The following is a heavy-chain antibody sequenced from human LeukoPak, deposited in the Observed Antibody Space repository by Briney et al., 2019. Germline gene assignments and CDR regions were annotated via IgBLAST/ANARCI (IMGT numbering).Heavy chain of an antibody. CDR3: ARQGTTVTREGAFDI. CDR2: RNPGDSDI. J-gene: IGHJ3*02. V-gene: IGHV5-51*01. D-gene: IGHD4-17*01. Sequence: GESLKISCKGSGYSFTSYWIGWVRQMPGKGQEWMGIRNPGDSDIRYSPSFQGQVTISADKSTSTAYLQWSSLKASDTAMYYCARQGTTVTREGAFDIWGQGTMVTVS. CDR1: GYSFTSYW.